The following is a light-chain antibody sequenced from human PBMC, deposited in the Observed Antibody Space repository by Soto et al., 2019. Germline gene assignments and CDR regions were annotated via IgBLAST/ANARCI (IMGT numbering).Light chain of an antibody. CDR1: QSVSSN. J-gene: IGKJ4*01. V-gene: IGKV3-15*01. Sequence: EIVLTQSPGTLTLSPGERATLSCRASQSVSSNLAWYQQKPGQAPRLLIYGASTRATGIPARFSGSGSETEFTLTISSLQSEDFAVYYCQQYNNWPPVTFGGGTKVDIK. CDR3: QQYNNWPPVT. CDR2: GAS.